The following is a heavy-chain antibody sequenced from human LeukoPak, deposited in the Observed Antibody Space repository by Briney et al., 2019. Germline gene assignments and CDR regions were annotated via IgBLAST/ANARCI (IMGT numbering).Heavy chain of an antibody. CDR2: ISGSGGGT. CDR1: GVTFSSYV. D-gene: IGHD6-19*01. V-gene: IGHV3-23*01. CDR3: AKDLLYLSSGWYRDAFDI. Sequence: GGSLRLSCEASGVTFSSYVMSWVRQAPGKGPEWVSGISGSGGGTYYADSVKGRFTISRDNSKNTLYLQMNSLRAEDTAVYYCAKDLLYLSSGWYRDAFDIWGQGTMVTVSS. J-gene: IGHJ3*02.